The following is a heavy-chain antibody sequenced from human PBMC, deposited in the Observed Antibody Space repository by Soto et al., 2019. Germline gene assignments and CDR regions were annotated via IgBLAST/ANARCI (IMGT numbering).Heavy chain of an antibody. J-gene: IGHJ4*02. Sequence: EVQLVESGGGLVQPGGSLRLSCAASGFAFSTYSMNWVRQAPGKGLEWVSYISSTSSNTQYYADSVKGRFTISRDNAKNSLFLQMSSLRDEDTAVYYCARRGMTAFDYWGQGTLVTVSS. V-gene: IGHV3-48*02. CDR2: ISSTSSNTQ. CDR1: GFAFSTYS. D-gene: IGHD3-16*01. CDR3: ARRGMTAFDY.